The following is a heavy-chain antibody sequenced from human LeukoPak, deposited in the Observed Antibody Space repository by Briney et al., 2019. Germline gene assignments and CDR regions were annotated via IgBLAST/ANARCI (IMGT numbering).Heavy chain of an antibody. D-gene: IGHD3-10*01. CDR2: IKQDGSEK. Sequence: GGSLRLSCAASGFTFSSYWMSWVRQAPGRGLEGVANIKQDGSEKYYVDSVKGRFTISRDNAKNSLYLQMNSLRAEDTAVYYCARDWGSGSYSPATEEDYWGQGTLVTVSS. V-gene: IGHV3-7*01. CDR3: ARDWGSGSYSPATEEDY. J-gene: IGHJ4*02. CDR1: GFTFSSYW.